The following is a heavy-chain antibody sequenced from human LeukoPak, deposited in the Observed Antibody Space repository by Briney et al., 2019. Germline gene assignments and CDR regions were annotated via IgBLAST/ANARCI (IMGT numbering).Heavy chain of an antibody. CDR2: ISAYNGNT. CDR1: GYTFTSYG. J-gene: IGHJ6*03. CDR3: ARDGNGYNYYYYYMDV. D-gene: IGHD5-24*01. Sequence: ASVKVSCKASGYTFTSYGISWVRQAPGQGLEWMGWISAYNGNTNYAQKLQGRVTMTTDTSTSTAYMELRSLRSDDTAVYYCARDGNGYNYYYYYMDVWGKGTTVTVSS. V-gene: IGHV1-18*01.